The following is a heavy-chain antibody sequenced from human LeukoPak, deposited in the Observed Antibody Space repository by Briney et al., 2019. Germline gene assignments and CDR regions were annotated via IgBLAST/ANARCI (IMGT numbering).Heavy chain of an antibody. D-gene: IGHD6-6*01. Sequence: GGSLRLSCAVSGFTFSGFWMIWSRQAPGRGLEGVASINSDGSEGYYADVVKGRFTISRDNAKNSLYLQINSLRAEDTAVYYCARSSYSSSSSVWGQGTMVTVSS. J-gene: IGHJ3*01. CDR1: GFTFSGFW. V-gene: IGHV3-7*03. CDR3: ARSSYSSSSSV. CDR2: INSDGSEG.